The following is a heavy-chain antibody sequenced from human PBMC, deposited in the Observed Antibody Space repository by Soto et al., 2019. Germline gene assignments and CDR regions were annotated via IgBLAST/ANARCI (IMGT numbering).Heavy chain of an antibody. Sequence: PSETLSLTCTVSGGSLSPNYWSWIRQPPGKGLEWIGYIYYSGSTYYNPSLKSRVTISVDTSKNQFSLKLSSVTAADTAVYYCAREGGIVGATTVDYWGQGTLVTVSS. J-gene: IGHJ4*02. CDR2: IYYSGST. CDR3: AREGGIVGATTVDY. D-gene: IGHD1-26*01. V-gene: IGHV4-59*12. CDR1: GGSLSPNY.